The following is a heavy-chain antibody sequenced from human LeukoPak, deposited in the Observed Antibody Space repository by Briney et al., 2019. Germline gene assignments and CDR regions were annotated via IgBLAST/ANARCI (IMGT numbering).Heavy chain of an antibody. CDR3: ARHWGRGYFDI. V-gene: IGHV4-39*01. CDR2: IYYSGST. J-gene: IGHJ3*02. CDR1: GGSISSYY. D-gene: IGHD3-16*01. Sequence: SEILSLTCTVSGGSISSYYWSWIRQPPGKGLEWIGSIYYSGSTYYNPSLKSRVTISVDTSKNQFSLKLSSVTAADTAVYYCARHWGRGYFDIWGQGTMVTVSS.